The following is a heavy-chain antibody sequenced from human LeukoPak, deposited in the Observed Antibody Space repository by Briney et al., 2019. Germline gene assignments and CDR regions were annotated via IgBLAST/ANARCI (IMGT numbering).Heavy chain of an antibody. D-gene: IGHD5-12*01. CDR3: ARDPPSVAPDYYGMDV. J-gene: IGHJ6*02. CDR2: IYYSGST. V-gene: IGHV4-59*12. Sequence: SETLSLTCTVSGGSISSYYWSWIRQPPGKGLEWIGYIYYSGSTNYNPSLKSRVTMSVDTSKNQFSLKLSSVTAADTAVYYCARDPPSVAPDYYGMDVWGQGTTVTVSS. CDR1: GGSISSYY.